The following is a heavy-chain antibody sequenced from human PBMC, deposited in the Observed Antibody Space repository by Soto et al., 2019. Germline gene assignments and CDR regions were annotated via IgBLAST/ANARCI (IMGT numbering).Heavy chain of an antibody. CDR2: INPGDSDT. CDR1: GYSFTSYW. D-gene: IGHD2-15*01. J-gene: IGHJ6*03. Sequence: PGESLKISCQGSGYSFTSYWIGWVRQMPGKGLEWMGIINPGDSDTRYSPSFQGQVTISADKSISTAYLHWSSLKASDTAMYYCSRQRYCSGGSCYPGGYYYYMDVWGKGTTVTVSS. V-gene: IGHV5-51*01. CDR3: SRQRYCSGGSCYPGGYYYYMDV.